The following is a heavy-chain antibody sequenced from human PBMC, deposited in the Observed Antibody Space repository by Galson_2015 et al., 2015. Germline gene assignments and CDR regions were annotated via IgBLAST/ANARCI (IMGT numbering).Heavy chain of an antibody. CDR3: AGGADRIADDIAVAGTSNRWHFDV. D-gene: IGHD6-19*01. V-gene: IGHV1-2*06. J-gene: IGHJ2*01. Sequence: QSGAEVKKPGASVKVSCKASGYTFTDYYMHWVRQAPGQGPEWMGRINPNSGGTNYAQKLQGRVAMTRDTSISTAYMELSSLTSDDTAVYYCAGGADRIADDIAVAGTSNRWHFDVWGRGTLVTVSS. CDR2: INPNSGGT. CDR1: GYTFTDYY.